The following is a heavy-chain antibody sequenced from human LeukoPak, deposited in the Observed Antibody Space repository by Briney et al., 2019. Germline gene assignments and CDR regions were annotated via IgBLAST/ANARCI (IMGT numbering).Heavy chain of an antibody. CDR1: GDTFSMYT. CDR2: IIPIPDIA. V-gene: IGHV1-69*04. J-gene: IGHJ4*02. Sequence: SVKVSCTASGDTFSMYTFSWVRQAPGQGLEWMGRIIPIPDIANYPQKFQGRVTITADILTSTTYMELSSLRSDDTAVYYCARDHCSGGTCLGGHWGQGTLVTVSS. CDR3: ARDHCSGGTCLGGH. D-gene: IGHD2-15*01.